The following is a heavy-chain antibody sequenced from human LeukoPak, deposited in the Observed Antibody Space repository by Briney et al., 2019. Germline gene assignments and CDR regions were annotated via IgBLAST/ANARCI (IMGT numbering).Heavy chain of an antibody. D-gene: IGHD6-19*01. Sequence: SETLSLTCTVSGGSISSYYWSWIRQPPGKGLEWIGYIYYSGSTNYNPSLKSRVTISVGTSRNQFSLKLSSVTAADTAVYYCASLAVAGLSEGYWGQGTLVIVSS. CDR1: GGSISSYY. CDR2: IYYSGST. J-gene: IGHJ4*02. CDR3: ASLAVAGLSEGY. V-gene: IGHV4-59*08.